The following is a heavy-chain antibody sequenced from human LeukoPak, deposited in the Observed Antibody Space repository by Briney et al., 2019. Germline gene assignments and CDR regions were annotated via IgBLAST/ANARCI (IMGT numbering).Heavy chain of an antibody. Sequence: SETLSLTCTVSGGSISSYYWSWIRQPPGKGLGWIGYIYYSGSTYYNPSLKSRVTISVDTSKNQFSLKLSSVTAADTAVYYCARHTRYNWFDPWGQGTLVTVSS. J-gene: IGHJ5*02. CDR1: GGSISSYY. CDR2: IYYSGST. CDR3: ARHTRYNWFDP. V-gene: IGHV4-59*08.